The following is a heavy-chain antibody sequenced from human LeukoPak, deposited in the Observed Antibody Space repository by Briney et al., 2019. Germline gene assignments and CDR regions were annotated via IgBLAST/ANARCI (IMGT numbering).Heavy chain of an antibody. CDR3: ASRPIPVDIFDS. J-gene: IGHJ4*02. V-gene: IGHV4-59*08. CDR1: GDSISSYY. D-gene: IGHD6-19*01. CDR2: MYYTGST. Sequence: PSETLSLTCTVSGDSISSYYWSWIRQPPGKGLEWIGYMYYTGSTTYNPSLKSRVIMSVDTSENQLSLKLSSVTAADTAVYYCASRPIPVDIFDSWGQGTLVTVSS.